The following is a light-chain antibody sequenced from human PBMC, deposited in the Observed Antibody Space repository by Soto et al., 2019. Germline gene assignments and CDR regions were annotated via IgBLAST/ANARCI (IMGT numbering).Light chain of an antibody. CDR2: EGS. Sequence: QSVLTQPASVSGSPGQSITISCTGTSSDVGSYNLVSWYQQHPGKAPKLMIYEGSKRPSGVSNRFSGSESGNTASLTISGLQAEDEADYHCCSYAGTTTFVFGGGTQLTVL. V-gene: IGLV2-23*03. J-gene: IGLJ2*01. CDR3: CSYAGTTTFV. CDR1: SSDVGSYNL.